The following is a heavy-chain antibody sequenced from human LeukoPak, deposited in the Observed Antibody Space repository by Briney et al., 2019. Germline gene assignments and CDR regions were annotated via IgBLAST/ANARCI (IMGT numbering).Heavy chain of an antibody. CDR1: GFIFDDHG. CDR3: AKDGSRGSSWYFDY. Sequence: GGSLRLSCAASGFIFDDHGMHWVRQAPGKGLEWVSGISWSSGIIGYADSVKGRFTISRDNAKNSLDLQMESLRAEDTAVYYCAKDGSRGSSWYFDYWGQGTLVTVSS. D-gene: IGHD6-13*01. CDR2: ISWSSGII. J-gene: IGHJ4*02. V-gene: IGHV3-9*01.